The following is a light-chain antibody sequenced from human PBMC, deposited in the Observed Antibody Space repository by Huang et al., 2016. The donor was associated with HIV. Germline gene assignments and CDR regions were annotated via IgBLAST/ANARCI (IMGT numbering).Light chain of an antibody. CDR3: QQYYSTPWT. CDR1: QGISNS. Sequence: DIQMTQSPSSLSASVGDRVTITCRASQGISNSLAWYQQKTGKAPKILVYAASRLESGVPSRFSGSGSGTDYTLTISSLQPEDFVTYYCQQYYSTPWTFGQGTKVDIK. J-gene: IGKJ1*01. V-gene: IGKV1-NL1*01. CDR2: AAS.